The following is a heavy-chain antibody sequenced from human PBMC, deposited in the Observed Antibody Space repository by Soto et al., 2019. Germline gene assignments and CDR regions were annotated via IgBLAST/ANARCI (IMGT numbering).Heavy chain of an antibody. Sequence: GGSLRLSCAASGFTFSSYSMNWVRQAPGKGLEWISSSSSSSTYIYYADSVKGRFTISRDNAKNSLYLQMNSLRAEDTAVYFCARVYYSNLPYYFYYMDVWGQGTTVTVSS. J-gene: IGHJ6*02. CDR1: GFTFSSYS. D-gene: IGHD4-4*01. V-gene: IGHV3-21*01. CDR2: SSSSSTYI. CDR3: ARVYYSNLPYYFYYMDV.